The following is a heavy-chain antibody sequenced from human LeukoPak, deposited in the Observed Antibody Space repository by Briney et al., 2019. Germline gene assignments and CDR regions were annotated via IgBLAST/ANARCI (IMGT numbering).Heavy chain of an antibody. D-gene: IGHD6-19*01. Sequence: SETLSLTCTVSGYSISSGYYWGWIRQPPGKGLEWIGSIYHSGSTYHNPSLKSRVTISVDTSKNQFSLKLSSVTAADTAVYYCASIAVSRVDYWGQGTLVTVSS. J-gene: IGHJ4*02. CDR1: GYSISSGYY. CDR3: ASIAVSRVDY. V-gene: IGHV4-38-2*02. CDR2: IYHSGST.